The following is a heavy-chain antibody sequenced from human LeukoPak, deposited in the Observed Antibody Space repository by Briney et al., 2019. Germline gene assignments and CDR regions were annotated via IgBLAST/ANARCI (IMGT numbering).Heavy chain of an antibody. CDR2: IYHSGST. Sequence: SETLSLTCTVSGYSISSGYYWGWIRQPPGKGLEWIGSIYHSGSTYYNPSLKSRVTISVDTSKNQFSLKLRSVTAADTAVYYCAEVERRNYWGQGTLVTVSS. D-gene: IGHD1-1*01. V-gene: IGHV4-38-2*02. CDR1: GYSISSGYY. J-gene: IGHJ4*02. CDR3: AEVERRNY.